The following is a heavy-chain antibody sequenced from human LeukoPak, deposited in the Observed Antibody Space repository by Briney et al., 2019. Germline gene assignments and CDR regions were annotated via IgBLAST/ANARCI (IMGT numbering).Heavy chain of an antibody. CDR2: IYHSGST. V-gene: IGHV4-39*07. J-gene: IGHJ4*02. CDR3: ARARGSIVGATPVDY. CDR1: GGSISSSSYY. D-gene: IGHD1-26*01. Sequence: SETLSLTCTVSGGSISSSSYYWGWIRQPPGKGLEWIGEIYHSGSTNYNPSLKSRVTISVDKSKNQLSLKLSSVTAADTAVYYCARARGSIVGATPVDYWGQGTLVTVSS.